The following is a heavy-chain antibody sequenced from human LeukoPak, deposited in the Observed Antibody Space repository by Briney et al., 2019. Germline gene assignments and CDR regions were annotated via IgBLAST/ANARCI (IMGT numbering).Heavy chain of an antibody. D-gene: IGHD3-9*01. CDR1: GFTFSSYA. CDR2: ISYDGSNK. J-gene: IGHJ5*02. Sequence: GGSLRLSCAASGFTFSSYAMHWVRQAPGKGLEWVAVISYDGSNKYYADSVKGRFTISRDNSKNTLYLQMNSLRAEDTAVYYCARHFSSGALFLTGYYFNWFDPWGQGTLVTVSS. V-gene: IGHV3-30-3*01. CDR3: ARHFSSGALFLTGYYFNWFDP.